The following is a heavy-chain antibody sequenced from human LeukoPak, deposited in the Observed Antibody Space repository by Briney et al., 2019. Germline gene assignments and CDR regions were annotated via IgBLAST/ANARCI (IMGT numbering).Heavy chain of an antibody. D-gene: IGHD5-24*01. CDR1: GGTFRSYT. CDR3: ARGSLITYYYYMDV. V-gene: IGHV1-69*02. J-gene: IGHJ6*03. CDR2: IIPILGIA. Sequence: VASVKVSCKASGGTFRSYTISWVRQAPGQGLEWMGRIIPILGIANYAQKFQGRVTITADKSTSTAYMELSSLRSEDTAVYYCARGSLITYYYYMDVWGKGTTVTVSS.